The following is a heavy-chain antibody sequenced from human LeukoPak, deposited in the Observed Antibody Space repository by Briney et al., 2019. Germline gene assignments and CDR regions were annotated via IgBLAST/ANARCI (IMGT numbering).Heavy chain of an antibody. D-gene: IGHD6-19*01. CDR3: ARDPYSSGWYEGY. Sequence: SETLSLTCTVSGGSISSYYWSWVRQPPGKGLEWIGYVYYTGSTNYNPSLKSRVTISVDTSKNQFSLKLSSVTAADTAVYYCARDPYSSGWYEGYWGQGTLVTVSS. V-gene: IGHV4-59*12. CDR1: GGSISSYY. CDR2: VYYTGST. J-gene: IGHJ4*02.